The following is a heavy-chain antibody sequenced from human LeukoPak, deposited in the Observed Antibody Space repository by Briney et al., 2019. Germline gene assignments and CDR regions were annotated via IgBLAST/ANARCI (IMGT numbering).Heavy chain of an antibody. D-gene: IGHD3-22*01. CDR1: GGSISSYY. V-gene: IGHV4-4*07. Sequence: SETLSLTCTVSGGSISSYYWSWIRQPAGRGLEWIGRIYTSGSTYYNPSLKSRVTISVDTSKNHFSLKLSSVTAADTAVYYCARQDYDSSGYYSLNYFDYWGQGTLVTVSS. J-gene: IGHJ4*02. CDR2: IYTSGST. CDR3: ARQDYDSSGYYSLNYFDY.